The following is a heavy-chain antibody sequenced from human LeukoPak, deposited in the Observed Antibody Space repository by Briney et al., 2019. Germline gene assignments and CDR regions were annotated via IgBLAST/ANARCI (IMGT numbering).Heavy chain of an antibody. CDR1: GGSFSGYY. CDR3: ARGKGVVTAIRYYGY. J-gene: IGHJ4*01. Sequence: SETLSLTCAVYGGSFSGYYWSWIRQPPGKGLEWIGEINHSGSTNYNPSLKSRVTISVDTSKNQFSLKLSSVTAADTAVYYCARGKGVVTAIRYYGYWGQGTLVTVSS. D-gene: IGHD2-21*02. CDR2: INHSGST. V-gene: IGHV4-34*01.